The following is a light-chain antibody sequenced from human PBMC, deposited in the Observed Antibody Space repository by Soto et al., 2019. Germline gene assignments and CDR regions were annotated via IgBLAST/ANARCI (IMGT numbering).Light chain of an antibody. V-gene: IGLV2-14*01. CDR3: SSYTSSITYV. CDR1: SSDVGGYHY. Sequence: QSALTQPASVSGFPGQSITISCTGTSSDVGGYHYDTWYQQYPGKAPQVMIYDVSNRPSGVSIRFSGSKSGTTASLTISGLQAEDEADYFCSSYTSSITYVFGTGTKLTVL. CDR2: DVS. J-gene: IGLJ1*01.